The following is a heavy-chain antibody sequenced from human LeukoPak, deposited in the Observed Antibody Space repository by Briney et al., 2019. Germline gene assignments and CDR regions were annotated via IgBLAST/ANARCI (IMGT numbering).Heavy chain of an antibody. V-gene: IGHV3-48*02. D-gene: IGHD2-15*01. CDR1: GFIFSKYS. Sequence: GGSLRLSCAASGFIFSKYSMHWVRQAPGKGLEWVSYISSSSDTIYYADSVKGRFTISRDNAKNSLYLQMNSRRDEDTAVYYCARDGYCSSGSCYGSYDYWGQGTLVTVSS. CDR3: ARDGYCSSGSCYGSYDY. J-gene: IGHJ4*02. CDR2: ISSSSDTI.